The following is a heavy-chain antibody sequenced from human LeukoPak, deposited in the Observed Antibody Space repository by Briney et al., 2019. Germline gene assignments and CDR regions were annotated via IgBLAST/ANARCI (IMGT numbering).Heavy chain of an antibody. D-gene: IGHD3-3*01. V-gene: IGHV1-18*01. CDR3: ARGSDYDFWSGYTYYFDY. Sequence: ASVKVSCKASGYAFSGYGISWVRQAPGQGLEWMGWINTYNDDTNFAQKLQGRVTMTTDTSTSTAYMELRSLRSDDTAVYYCARGSDYDFWSGYTYYFDYWGQGTLVTVSS. CDR2: INTYNDDT. J-gene: IGHJ4*02. CDR1: GYAFSGYG.